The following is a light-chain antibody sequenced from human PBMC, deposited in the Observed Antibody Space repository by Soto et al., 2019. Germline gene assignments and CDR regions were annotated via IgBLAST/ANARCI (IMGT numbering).Light chain of an antibody. CDR3: LQHNTYPLS. V-gene: IGKV1-17*03. CDR2: GAS. CDR1: QAISHY. Sequence: DIQMTQSPSAMSASVGDRVTTTCRASQAISHYLAWFHQRPGKVPKRLIYGASTLQSGVPSRFSGSGSGTEFTLTISSLQPEDFGTYYCLQHNTYPLSFGGGTKVE. J-gene: IGKJ4*01.